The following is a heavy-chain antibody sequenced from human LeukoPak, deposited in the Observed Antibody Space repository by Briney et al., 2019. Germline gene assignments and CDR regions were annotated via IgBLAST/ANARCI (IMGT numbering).Heavy chain of an antibody. D-gene: IGHD2-2*01. Sequence: QPGRSLRLSCAASGFTFSSYGMHWVRQAPGKGLEWVAVISYDGSNKYYADSVKGRFTISRDNSKNTPYLQMNSLRAEDTAVYYCAKLSYALFDYWGQGTLVTVSS. J-gene: IGHJ4*02. CDR1: GFTFSSYG. CDR2: ISYDGSNK. CDR3: AKLSYALFDY. V-gene: IGHV3-30*18.